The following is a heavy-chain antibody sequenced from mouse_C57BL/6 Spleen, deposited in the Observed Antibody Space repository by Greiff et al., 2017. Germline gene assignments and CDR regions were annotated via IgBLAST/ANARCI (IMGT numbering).Heavy chain of an antibody. CDR3: AREGDGYPAY. V-gene: IGHV1-82*01. J-gene: IGHJ3*01. Sequence: QVQLKQSGPELVKPGASVKISCKASGYAFSSSWMNWVKQRPGKGLEWIGRIYPGDGDTNYNGKFKGKATLTADKSSSTAYMQLSSLTSEDSAVYFCAREGDGYPAYWGQGTLVTVSA. D-gene: IGHD2-3*01. CDR2: IYPGDGDT. CDR1: GYAFSSSW.